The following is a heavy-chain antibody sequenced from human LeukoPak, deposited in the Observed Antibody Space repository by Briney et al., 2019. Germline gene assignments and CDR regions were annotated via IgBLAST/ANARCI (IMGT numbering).Heavy chain of an antibody. CDR1: GGTFKTFA. CDR3: ARGVQGELSFFPFDH. CDR2: IIPMFGTA. Sequence: SMKVSCKASGGTFKTFAISWVRQGPGQGLEWMGSIIPMFGTADYAQKFQGRVTITADTSTSTVFMELTSLQSEDTAVYYCARGVQGELSFFPFDHWGQGALVTVSS. J-gene: IGHJ4*02. V-gene: IGHV1-69*06. D-gene: IGHD3-16*02.